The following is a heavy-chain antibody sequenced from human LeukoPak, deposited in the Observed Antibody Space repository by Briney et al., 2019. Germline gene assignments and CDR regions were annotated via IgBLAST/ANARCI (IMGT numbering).Heavy chain of an antibody. Sequence: SETLSLTCAVSGASISGSGYYLGWIRQPPGKGLEWIGNIYYTGHTYYNASLQSRVTISIDPSKNQFSLRLNSVTAADTAMYYCAKSGGYGLIDYWGQGTLVTVSS. CDR3: AKSGGYGLIDY. J-gene: IGHJ4*02. D-gene: IGHD1-26*01. CDR2: IYYTGHT. V-gene: IGHV4-39*01. CDR1: GASISGSGYY.